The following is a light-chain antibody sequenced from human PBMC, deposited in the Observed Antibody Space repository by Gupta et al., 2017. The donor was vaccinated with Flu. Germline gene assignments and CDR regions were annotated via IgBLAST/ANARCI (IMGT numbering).Light chain of an antibody. Sequence: QPVLTQSPSASGSSIPRVTNSSSGSSSNIGRNDVNWYQQPPGTAPNLLIFSDDQRRSGVPDRFSGSKSGTSAALAISRVQAGEEADYDWEAWDESRNGHWGFGGGTKLTVL. V-gene: IGLV1-44*01. J-gene: IGLJ3*02. CDR3: EAWDESRNGHWG. CDR2: SDD. CDR1: SSNIGRND.